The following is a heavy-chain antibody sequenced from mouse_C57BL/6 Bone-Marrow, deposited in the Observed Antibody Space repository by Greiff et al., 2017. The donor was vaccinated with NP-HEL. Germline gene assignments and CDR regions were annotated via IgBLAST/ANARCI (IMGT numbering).Heavy chain of an antibody. Sequence: QVQLKESGAELARPGASVKLSCKASGYTFTSYGISWVKQRTGQGLEWIGEIYPRSGNTYYNEKFKGKATLTADQSSSTAYMELRSLTSEDSAVYFCARGVYCLFDYWGQGTTLTVSS. CDR2: IYPRSGNT. CDR3: ARGVYCLFDY. V-gene: IGHV1-81*01. J-gene: IGHJ2*01. CDR1: GYTFTSYG. D-gene: IGHD1-1*01.